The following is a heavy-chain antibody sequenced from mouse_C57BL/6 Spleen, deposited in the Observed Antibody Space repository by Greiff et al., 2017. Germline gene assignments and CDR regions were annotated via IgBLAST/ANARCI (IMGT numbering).Heavy chain of an antibody. V-gene: IGHV1-15*01. CDR1: GYTFTDYE. J-gene: IGHJ3*01. CDR3: TREDYYGSPAY. Sequence: VQRVESGAELVRPGASVTLSCKASGYTFTDYEMHWVKQTPVHGLEWIGAIDPETGGTAYNQKFKGKAILTADKSSSTAYMELRSLTSEDSAVYYCTREDYYGSPAYWGQGTLVTVSA. D-gene: IGHD1-1*01. CDR2: IDPETGGT.